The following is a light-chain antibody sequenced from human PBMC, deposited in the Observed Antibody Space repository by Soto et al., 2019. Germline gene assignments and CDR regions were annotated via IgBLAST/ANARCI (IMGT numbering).Light chain of an antibody. V-gene: IGKV2-30*01. Sequence: VVMTQSPLSLPVTLGQPASISCKSSQTFVYRDGNTYLNWIQQRPGQSPRRLIYQVSHRDSGVPDRFSGSGSGTNVTLKISRVEAEDVWVYYCVQGTHWPPFTFGQGTKLEIK. J-gene: IGKJ2*01. CDR1: QTFVYRDGNTY. CDR3: VQGTHWPPFT. CDR2: QVS.